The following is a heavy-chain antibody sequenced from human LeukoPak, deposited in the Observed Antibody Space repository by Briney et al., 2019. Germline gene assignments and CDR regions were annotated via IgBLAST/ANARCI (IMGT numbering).Heavy chain of an antibody. V-gene: IGHV3-7*04. CDR2: IKQDGSEK. Sequence: GGSLRLSCAASGFTFSSYWMSWVRQAPGKGLEWVANIKQDGSEKYYVDSVKGRFTISRDNAKNSLYLQMNSLRAEDTAVYYCARVGPESVVVIAHFDYWGQGTLVTVSS. CDR1: GFTFSSYW. J-gene: IGHJ4*02. D-gene: IGHD2-21*01. CDR3: ARVGPESVVVIAHFDY.